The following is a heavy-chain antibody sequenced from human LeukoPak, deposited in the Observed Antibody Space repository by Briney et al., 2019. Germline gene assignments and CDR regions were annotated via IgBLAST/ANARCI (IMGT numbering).Heavy chain of an antibody. CDR2: ISAYNGNT. CDR3: ARDLAEARDYDSSGYVTSPFDY. D-gene: IGHD3-22*01. V-gene: IGHV1-18*01. CDR1: GYTFTNYG. J-gene: IGHJ4*02. Sequence: ASVKVSCKASGYTFTNYGINWVRQAPGQGLEWMGWISAYNGNTNYAQKLQGRVTMTTDTSTSTAYMELRSLRSDDTAVYYCARDLAEARDYDSSGYVTSPFDYWGQGTLVTVSS.